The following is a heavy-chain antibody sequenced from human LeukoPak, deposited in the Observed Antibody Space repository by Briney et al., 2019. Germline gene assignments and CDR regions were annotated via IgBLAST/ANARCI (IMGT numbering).Heavy chain of an antibody. CDR2: INHSGST. V-gene: IGHV4-34*01. Sequence: SETLSLTCTVSGGSISDYYWSWIRQPPGKGLEWIGEINHSGSTNYNPSLKSRVTISVDTSKNQFSLKLSSVTAADTAVYYCARGGSEMITFGGVIVASNDYWGQGTLVTVSS. CDR3: ARGGSEMITFGGVIVASNDY. J-gene: IGHJ4*02. CDR1: GGSISDYY. D-gene: IGHD3-16*02.